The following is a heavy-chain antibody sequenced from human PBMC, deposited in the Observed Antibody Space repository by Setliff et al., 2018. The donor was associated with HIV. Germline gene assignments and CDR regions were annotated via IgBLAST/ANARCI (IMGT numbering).Heavy chain of an antibody. Sequence: PGGSLRLSCAASGFRFRSYWMSWVRQAPGKGLESVANVKQDGTETLYVDSVKGRFTISRDNANNLVYLQMNSLRVEDTAVYFCARWGSGSYERVFDYWGQGMLVTV. CDR1: GFRFRSYW. J-gene: IGHJ4*02. D-gene: IGHD1-26*01. V-gene: IGHV3-7*01. CDR2: VKQDGTET. CDR3: ARWGSGSYERVFDY.